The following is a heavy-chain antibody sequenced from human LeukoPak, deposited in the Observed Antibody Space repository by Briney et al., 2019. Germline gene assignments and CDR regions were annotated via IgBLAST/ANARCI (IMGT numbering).Heavy chain of an antibody. J-gene: IGHJ5*02. CDR3: ARLGTHGDYLNP. CDR2: IYYSGTT. Sequence: SETLSLTCTVSGGSISSYYWSWIRQPPGKGLEWIGYIYYSGTTNYNPSLKSRVIISLDTSKNQFSLKLNSVTAADTAVYYCARLGTHGDYLNPWGQGTLVTVSS. CDR1: GGSISSYY. D-gene: IGHD4-17*01. V-gene: IGHV4-59*08.